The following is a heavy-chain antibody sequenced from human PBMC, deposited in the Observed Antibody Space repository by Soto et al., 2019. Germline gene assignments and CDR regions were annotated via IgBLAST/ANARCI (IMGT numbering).Heavy chain of an antibody. CDR3: ARDPSNDYGGDTFDY. J-gene: IGHJ4*02. D-gene: IGHD4-17*01. Sequence: SVKVSCKASGGTFSSYAIHWVRQAPGQGLEWLGKIIPSYDRTNYAQKFQGRVTVAADTYTTTAYMELSSLRSDDTAVYYCARDPSNDYGGDTFDYWGQGTLVTVSS. CDR1: GGTFSSYA. CDR2: IIPSYDRT. V-gene: IGHV1-69*04.